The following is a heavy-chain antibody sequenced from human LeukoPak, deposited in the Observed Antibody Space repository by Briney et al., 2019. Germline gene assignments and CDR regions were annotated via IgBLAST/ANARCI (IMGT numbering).Heavy chain of an antibody. D-gene: IGHD3-9*01. J-gene: IGHJ4*02. CDR2: ISSSSSYI. CDR1: GFTFNNYA. CDR3: ARGRFDIVTANYLTFDY. V-gene: IGHV3-21*01. Sequence: PGGSLRLSCTASGFTFNNYAMAWVRQAPGKGLEWVSSISSSSSYIYYADSVKGRFTISRDNAKNSLYLQMNSLRAEDTAIYYCARGRFDIVTANYLTFDYWGQGTLATVSS.